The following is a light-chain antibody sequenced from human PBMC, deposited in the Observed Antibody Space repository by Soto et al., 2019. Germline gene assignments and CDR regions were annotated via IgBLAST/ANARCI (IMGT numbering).Light chain of an antibody. V-gene: IGLV3-21*02. Sequence: SYELTQPPSVSVAPGQTARITSGGNNIGRKSVHWYQQKPGQAPVLVVYDDSDRPSAIPERFSGSNSGPTATLTISGVEDGDEADYYCPGWDSSSDHLWVFGGGTKLTVL. J-gene: IGLJ3*02. CDR1: NIGRKS. CDR2: DDS. CDR3: PGWDSSSDHLWV.